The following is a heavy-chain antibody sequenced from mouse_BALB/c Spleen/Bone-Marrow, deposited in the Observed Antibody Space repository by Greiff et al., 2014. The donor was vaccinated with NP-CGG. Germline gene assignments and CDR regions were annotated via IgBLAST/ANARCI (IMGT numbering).Heavy chain of an antibody. J-gene: IGHJ3*01. CDR2: IDPANGNT. D-gene: IGHD1-1*01. CDR3: APYYYGSSQFAY. Sequence: EVKLVESGAELVKPGASVKLSCTASGFNIKDTYMHWVKQRPEQGLEWIGRIDPANGNTKYDPKFQGKATITADTSSNTAYLQLSSLTSGDTAVYYCAPYYYGSSQFAYWGQGTLVTVSA. CDR1: GFNIKDTY. V-gene: IGHV14-3*02.